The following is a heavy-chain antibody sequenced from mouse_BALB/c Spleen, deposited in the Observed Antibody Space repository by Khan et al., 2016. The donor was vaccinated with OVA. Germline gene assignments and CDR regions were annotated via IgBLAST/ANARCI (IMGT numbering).Heavy chain of an antibody. D-gene: IGHD1-3*01. Sequence: QVQLKQSGAELVRPGVSVKISCKGSRYTFTDYAMHWVKQSHAKSLEWIGVISTYYGDATYNQKFKDKATMTVDKSSSTAYMELARLTSGDSAIYYCARGSGKFRFAYWGQGTLVTVSA. CDR1: RYTFTDYA. CDR3: ARGSGKFRFAY. V-gene: IGHV1S137*01. J-gene: IGHJ3*01. CDR2: ISTYYGDA.